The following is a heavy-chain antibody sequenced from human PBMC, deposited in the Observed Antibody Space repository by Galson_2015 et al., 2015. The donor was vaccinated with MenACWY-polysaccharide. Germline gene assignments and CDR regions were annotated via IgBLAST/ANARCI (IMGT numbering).Heavy chain of an antibody. Sequence: SVKVSCKASGYTFTSYDINWVRQATGQGLEWMGRMNPNSGNTGYAQKFQGRVTMTRNTSMSTAYMELSSLRSADTAVYYCARGMGATSRPNYWGQGTLVIVSS. CDR2: MNPNSGNT. V-gene: IGHV1-8*01. CDR3: ARGMGATSRPNY. D-gene: IGHD1-26*01. J-gene: IGHJ4*02. CDR1: GYTFTSYD.